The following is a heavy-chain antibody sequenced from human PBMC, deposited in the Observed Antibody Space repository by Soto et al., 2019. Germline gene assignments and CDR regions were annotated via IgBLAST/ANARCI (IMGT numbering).Heavy chain of an antibody. J-gene: IGHJ4*02. CDR3: ASSEIWSIVVRATDY. V-gene: IGHV3-66*01. Sequence: GGSLRLSCAASGFTDSSNYMSWVRQAPGKGLEWVSVIYSGGTTYYADSVKGRFTISRDNSKNTLYLQMSSLRAEDTAVYYCASSEIWSIVVRATDYWGQGTLVTVSS. D-gene: IGHD1-26*01. CDR2: IYSGGTT. CDR1: GFTDSSNY.